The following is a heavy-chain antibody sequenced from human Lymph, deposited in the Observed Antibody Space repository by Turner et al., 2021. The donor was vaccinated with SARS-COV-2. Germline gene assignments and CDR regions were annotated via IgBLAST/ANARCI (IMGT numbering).Heavy chain of an antibody. V-gene: IGHV4-39*01. Sequence: QLQLQESGPGLVKPSETLSLTRTVSGGSISSSSHYWGWIRQPPGRGLEWIGHIYYSGSNYYNPSLKSRVTISVDTSKNQFSLKLSSVTAADTAVYYCARLVRRAEYYFDYWGQGTLVTVSS. CDR2: IYYSGSN. CDR3: ARLVRRAEYYFDY. J-gene: IGHJ4*02. CDR1: GGSISSSSHY. D-gene: IGHD3-10*01.